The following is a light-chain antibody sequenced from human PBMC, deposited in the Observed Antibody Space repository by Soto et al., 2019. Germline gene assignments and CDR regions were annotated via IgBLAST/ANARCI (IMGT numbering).Light chain of an antibody. CDR3: QQYKRYPRT. CDR2: DAS. V-gene: IGKV1-5*01. Sequence: IQLTQSPSSLSASIGDRFTITCRASQSISSWLAWYQQKPGKAPKLLIYDASSLESGVPSRFSGSGDGTQFAHKFTRLQPDDFAAYYCQQYKRYPRTFGGGTKVDIK. CDR1: QSISSW. J-gene: IGKJ4*02.